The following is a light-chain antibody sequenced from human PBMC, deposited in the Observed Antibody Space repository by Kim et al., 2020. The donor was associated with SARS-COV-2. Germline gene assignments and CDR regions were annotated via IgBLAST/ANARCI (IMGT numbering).Light chain of an antibody. CDR2: DAS. V-gene: IGKV1-13*02. J-gene: IGKJ2*03. CDR1: QDISRA. CDR3: QQFKTLYS. Sequence: GDRVTITCRARQDISRALAWYQQKPGEAPKLLIADASTLISGVPSRFSGSGSGTDFTLTIRSLQPEDSATYYCQQFKTLYSFGQGTKLE.